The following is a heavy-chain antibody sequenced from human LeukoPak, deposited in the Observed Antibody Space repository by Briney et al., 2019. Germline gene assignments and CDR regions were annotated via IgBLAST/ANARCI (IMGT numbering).Heavy chain of an antibody. CDR1: GFTFSSYS. Sequence: AGGSLRLFCAASGFTFSSYSMNWVRQAPGKGLEWVSYISSSGSTIYYADSVKGRFISSRDNTKNSLYLQMNSLRAEDTAIYYCARDLRIVSGSYLDYWGQGTLVTVSS. J-gene: IGHJ4*02. D-gene: IGHD1-26*01. CDR3: ARDLRIVSGSYLDY. CDR2: ISSSGSTI. V-gene: IGHV3-48*04.